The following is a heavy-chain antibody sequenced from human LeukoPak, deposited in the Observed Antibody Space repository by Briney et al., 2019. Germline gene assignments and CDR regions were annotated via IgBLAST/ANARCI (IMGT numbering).Heavy chain of an antibody. CDR3: ARGVTGVRGVIITPAYGMDV. CDR1: GASISSSTYY. D-gene: IGHD3-10*01. V-gene: IGHV4-39*01. Sequence: SETLSLTCTVSGASISSSTYYWGWIRQPPGKGLEWIGSIYSSGITYCNPSLKSRVTIFADTSKNQVSLQLSSVTAADTAVYYCARGVTGVRGVIITPAYGMDVWGQGTTVTVSS. J-gene: IGHJ6*02. CDR2: IYSSGIT.